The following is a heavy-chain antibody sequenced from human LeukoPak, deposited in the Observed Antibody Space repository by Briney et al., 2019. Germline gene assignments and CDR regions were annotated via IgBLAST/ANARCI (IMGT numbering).Heavy chain of an antibody. CDR3: ARGGRGGSGSYSLFDR. CDR2: IIPIFGTA. CDR1: GGTFSSYA. Sequence: SVKVSCKASGGTFSSYAISWVRQAPGQGLEWMGGIIPIFGTAGYAQKFQGRVTITADESTTTAYVELSSLRSEDTAVYYCARGGRGGSGSYSLFDRWGQGTLVTVSS. V-gene: IGHV1-69*13. D-gene: IGHD3-10*01. J-gene: IGHJ5*02.